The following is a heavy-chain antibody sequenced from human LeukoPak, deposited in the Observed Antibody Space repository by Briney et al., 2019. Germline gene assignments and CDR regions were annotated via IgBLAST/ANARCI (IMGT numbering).Heavy chain of an antibody. CDR1: GGSISSYY. Sequence: SETLSLTCTVSGGSISSYYWSWIRQPPGKGLEWIGEINHSGSTNYNPSLKSRVTISVDTSKNQFSLKLSSVTAADTAVYYCARQHSGYDAASDIWGQGTMVTVSS. V-gene: IGHV4-34*01. CDR3: ARQHSGYDAASDI. CDR2: INHSGST. D-gene: IGHD5-12*01. J-gene: IGHJ3*02.